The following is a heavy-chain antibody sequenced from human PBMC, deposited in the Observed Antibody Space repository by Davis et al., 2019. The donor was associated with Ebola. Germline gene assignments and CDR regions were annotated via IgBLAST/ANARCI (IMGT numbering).Heavy chain of an antibody. CDR1: GGSFSSYY. J-gene: IGHJ4*02. Sequence: SETLSLTCAVYGGSFSSYYWGWIRQPPGKGLEWIGSIYYSGSTYYNPSLKSRVTISVDTSKNQFSLKLSSVTAADTAVYYCARVGRSYNLLLDYWGQGTLVTVSS. CDR2: IYYSGST. D-gene: IGHD1-26*01. V-gene: IGHV4-39*07. CDR3: ARVGRSYNLLLDY.